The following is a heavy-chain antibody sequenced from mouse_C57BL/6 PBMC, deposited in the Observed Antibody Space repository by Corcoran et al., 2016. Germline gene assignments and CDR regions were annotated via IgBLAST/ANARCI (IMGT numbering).Heavy chain of an antibody. D-gene: IGHD1-1*01. CDR2: INTYSGVP. J-gene: IGHJ1*03. CDR1: GYTFTTYG. Sequence: QIQLVQSGPELKKHGETVKISCKASGYTFTTYGMSWVKQAPGKGLKWMGWINTYSGVPTYADDFKGRFAFSLETSASTSYLQINNRKNEDTATYFCASHYYGSSPLWYFDVWGTGTTVTLSS. CDR3: ASHYYGSSPLWYFDV. V-gene: IGHV9-3*01.